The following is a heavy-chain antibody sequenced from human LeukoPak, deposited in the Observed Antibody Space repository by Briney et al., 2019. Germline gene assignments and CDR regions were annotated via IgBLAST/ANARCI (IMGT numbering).Heavy chain of an antibody. CDR3: ARAGLSRMVRGVPNWFDP. CDR2: INHSGST. J-gene: IGHJ5*02. D-gene: IGHD3-10*01. V-gene: IGHV4-34*01. CDR1: GGSFSGYY. Sequence: SETLSLTCAVYGGSFSGYYWSWIRQPPGKGLEWIGEINHSGSTNYNPSLKSRVTISVDTSKNQFSLKLSSVTAADTAVYYCARAGLSRMVRGVPNWFDPWGQGTPVTVSS.